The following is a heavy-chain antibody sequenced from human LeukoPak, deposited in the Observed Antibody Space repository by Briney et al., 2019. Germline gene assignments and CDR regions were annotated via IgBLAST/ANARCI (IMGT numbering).Heavy chain of an antibody. CDR1: GYTFTSYH. Sequence: GASVKVSCKASGYTFTSYHMHWVRLAPGQGLEWMGRINPNSGDTNYAQKFQGRVTMTRDTSISTAYMELSRLRSDDTAVYYCARDYCSSTSCLFDYWGQGTLVTVSS. CDR2: INPNSGDT. CDR3: ARDYCSSTSCLFDY. D-gene: IGHD2-2*01. J-gene: IGHJ4*02. V-gene: IGHV1-2*06.